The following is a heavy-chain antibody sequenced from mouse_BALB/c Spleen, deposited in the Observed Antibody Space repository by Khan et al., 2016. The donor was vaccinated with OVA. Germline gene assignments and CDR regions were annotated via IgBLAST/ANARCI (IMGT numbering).Heavy chain of an antibody. CDR3: TRHGYVAWFTY. V-gene: IGHV1S135*01. D-gene: IGHD2-2*01. CDR2: IDPFSGDT. Sequence: VQLKESGPELMKPGASVKISCKASGYSFIRYYIHWVMQNHGKSLEWIGYIDPFSGDTTYNQKFKGKATLTVDKSSSTAYIHLSNLTSEDSAVYYCTRHGYVAWFTYWGQGTLVTVSA. J-gene: IGHJ3*01. CDR1: GYSFIRYY.